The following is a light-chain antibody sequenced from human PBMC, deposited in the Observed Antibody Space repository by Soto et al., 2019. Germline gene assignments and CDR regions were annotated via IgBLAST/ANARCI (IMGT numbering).Light chain of an antibody. J-gene: IGLJ3*02. CDR1: SGHTSYA. CDR2: VNSDGRH. CDR3: QTWGTGIQV. V-gene: IGLV4-69*01. Sequence: QLVLTQSPSASASLGASVKLTCTLSSGHTSYAIAWHQQQPEKGPRFLMKVNSDGRHTKGDGIPDRFSGSSSGAERYLTISSLQSEDEADYYCQTWGTGIQVFGGGTKVTVL.